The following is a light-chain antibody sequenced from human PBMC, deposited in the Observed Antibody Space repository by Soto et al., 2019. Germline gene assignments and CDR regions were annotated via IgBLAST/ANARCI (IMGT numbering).Light chain of an antibody. J-gene: IGLJ2*01. CDR3: SSYAGSNNPVL. V-gene: IGLV2-8*01. CDR2: EVS. CDR1: SSDVGGYNY. Sequence: QSVLTQPPSASGSPGQSVTISCTGTSSDVGGYNYVSWYQQHPGKAPKLMIYEVSKRPSGVPDRFSGSKSGNTASLTVSGLQAEHEADYYCSSYAGSNNPVLFGGGTKLTVL.